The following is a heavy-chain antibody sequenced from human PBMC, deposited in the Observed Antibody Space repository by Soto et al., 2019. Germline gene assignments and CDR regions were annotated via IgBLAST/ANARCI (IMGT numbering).Heavy chain of an antibody. CDR2: IDHSWRT. J-gene: IGHJ6*02. Sequence: ETLSLPSHVHGWSLSGYCWICIRQPPAHGQEWIGDIDHSWRTNDSPSLKRRVTISTHMSKNQFSLRLTSVTAADTALYYCARGLRVVIITSSYFAKDVCGQGTTVT. CDR1: GWSLSGYC. CDR3: ARGLRVVIITSSYFAKDV. V-gene: IGHV4-34*01. D-gene: IGHD3-10*01.